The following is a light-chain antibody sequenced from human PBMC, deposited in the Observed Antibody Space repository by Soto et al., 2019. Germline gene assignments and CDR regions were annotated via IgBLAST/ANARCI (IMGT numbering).Light chain of an antibody. CDR3: QSYDSSLSGYWV. Sequence: QSVLTQPPSVPGAPGQRVTISCTGSSSNIGAGYDVHWYQQLPGTAPKLLIYGNSNRPSGVPDRFSGSKSGTSASLAITGLQAEDEADYYCQSYDSSLSGYWVFGGGTKVTVL. CDR2: GNS. CDR1: SSNIGAGYD. J-gene: IGLJ3*02. V-gene: IGLV1-40*01.